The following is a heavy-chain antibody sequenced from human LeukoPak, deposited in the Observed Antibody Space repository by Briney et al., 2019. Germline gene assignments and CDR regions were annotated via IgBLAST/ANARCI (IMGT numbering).Heavy chain of an antibody. D-gene: IGHD5-18*01. V-gene: IGHV4-59*12. Sequence: SETLSLTCTVSGESMSGFYWNWIRQPPGKGLEWIGYMHYTGSTNYNPSLKSRVTISIDTSKNQFSLKLSSVTAADTAVYYCARDIDKTAMVFKSFDNWGQGTLVTVSS. CDR3: ARDIDKTAMVFKSFDN. J-gene: IGHJ4*02. CDR1: GESMSGFY. CDR2: MHYTGST.